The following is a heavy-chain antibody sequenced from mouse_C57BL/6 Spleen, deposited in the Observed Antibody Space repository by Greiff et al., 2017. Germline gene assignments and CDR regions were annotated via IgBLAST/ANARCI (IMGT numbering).Heavy chain of an antibody. V-gene: IGHV1-64*01. CDR2: IHPNSGST. CDR3: ARRTTVSPAWFAY. Sequence: QVQLQQPGAELVKPGASVKLSCKASGYTFTSYWMHWVKQRPGQGLEWIGMIHPNSGSTNYNEKFKSKATLTVDKSSSTAYMQLSSLTSEDSAVYYWARRTTVSPAWFAYWGQGTLVTVSA. D-gene: IGHD1-1*01. CDR1: GYTFTSYW. J-gene: IGHJ3*01.